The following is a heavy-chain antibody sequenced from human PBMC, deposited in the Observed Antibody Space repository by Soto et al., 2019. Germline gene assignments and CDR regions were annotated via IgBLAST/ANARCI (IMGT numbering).Heavy chain of an antibody. Sequence: SVKVSCKASGGTFSSIAINWVRQAPGQGLEWMGGIIPIFGPANYAQKFQGRVTITADESTSTAYMELSSLRSEDTAVYYCARGYSTGWSYGMDVWGQGTTVTVSS. V-gene: IGHV1-69*13. CDR3: ARGYSTGWSYGMDV. CDR1: GGTFSSIA. J-gene: IGHJ6*02. D-gene: IGHD6-19*01. CDR2: IIPIFGPA.